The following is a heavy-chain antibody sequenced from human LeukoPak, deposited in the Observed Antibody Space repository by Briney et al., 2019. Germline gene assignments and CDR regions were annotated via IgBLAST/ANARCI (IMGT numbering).Heavy chain of an antibody. J-gene: IGHJ6*03. CDR2: INPNSGGT. CDR1: GYTFTGYY. D-gene: IGHD2-2*02. V-gene: IGHV1-2*02. Sequence: ASVKVSCKASGYTFTGYYMHWVRQAPGQGLEWMGWINPNSGGTNSAQKFQGRVTMTRDTSISTAYMELSRLRSDDTAVYYCARDIVVVPAAIHYYYYMDVWGKGTTVTVSS. CDR3: ARDIVVVPAAIHYYYYMDV.